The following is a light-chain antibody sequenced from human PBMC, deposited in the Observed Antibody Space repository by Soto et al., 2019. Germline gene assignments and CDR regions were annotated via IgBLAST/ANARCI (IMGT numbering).Light chain of an antibody. Sequence: DIQRTQAPSRLCAAVCGRRTINWQASQSISSWLAWYQQKPGKAPKLLIYKASSLASGVPSRFSGSGSGTEFTLTISSLQPDDFDTYYCQQYGTYFWTFGQGTKVDIK. J-gene: IGKJ1*01. CDR3: QQYGTYFWT. CDR2: KAS. CDR1: QSISSW. V-gene: IGKV1-5*03.